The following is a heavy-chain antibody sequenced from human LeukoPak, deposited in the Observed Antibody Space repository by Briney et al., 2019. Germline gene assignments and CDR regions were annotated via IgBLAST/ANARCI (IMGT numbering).Heavy chain of an antibody. CDR2: IRYDGSNK. J-gene: IGHJ4*02. D-gene: IGHD5-12*01. CDR1: GFTFSSYG. Sequence: GGSLRLSCAASGFTFSSYGMHWVRQAPGKGLEGVAFIRYDGSNKYYADSVKGRFTISRDNSKNTLYLQMNSLRAEDTAVYYCAKSKVEEGWLPGRGYFDYWGQGTLVTVSS. V-gene: IGHV3-30*02. CDR3: AKSKVEEGWLPGRGYFDY.